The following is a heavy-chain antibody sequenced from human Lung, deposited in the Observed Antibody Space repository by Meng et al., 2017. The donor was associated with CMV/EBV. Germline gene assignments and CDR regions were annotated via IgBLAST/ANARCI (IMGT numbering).Heavy chain of an antibody. J-gene: IGHJ5*02. CDR1: GDTFTGYY. V-gene: IGHV1-2*02. CDR3: ARFVDTAMATGWFDP. D-gene: IGHD5-18*01. CDR2: INPNSGGT. Sequence: SGDTFTGYYRNWVRQAPGQGLEWMGWINPNSGGTNYAQKFQGRVTMTRDTSISTAYMELSRLRSDDTAVYYCARFVDTAMATGWFDPWGQGTLVTVSS.